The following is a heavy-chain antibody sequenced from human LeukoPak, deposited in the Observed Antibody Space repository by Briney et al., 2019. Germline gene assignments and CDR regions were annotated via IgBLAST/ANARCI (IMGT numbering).Heavy chain of an antibody. CDR3: ARHLPGTTAYYYYGMDV. J-gene: IGHJ6*02. V-gene: IGHV4-61*05. D-gene: IGHD1-1*01. CDR2: IYYSGST. CDR1: GGSISSSSYY. Sequence: SETLSLTCTVSGGSISSSSYYWGWIRQPPGKGLEWIGYIYYSGSTNYNPSLKSRVTISVDTSKNQFSLKLSSVTAADTAVYYCARHLPGTTAYYYYGMDVWGQGTTVTVSS.